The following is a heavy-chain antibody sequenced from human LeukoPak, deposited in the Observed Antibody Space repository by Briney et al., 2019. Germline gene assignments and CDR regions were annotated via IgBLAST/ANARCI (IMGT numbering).Heavy chain of an antibody. J-gene: IGHJ4*02. CDR2: INHSGST. CDR1: GGSFSGYY. CDR3: ARAAHIAARPLHPLSDY. Sequence: PSETLSLTCAVYGGSFSGYYWSWIRQPPGKGLEWIGEINHSGSTNYNPSLKSRVTISVDTSKNQFSLKLSSVTAADTAVYYCARAAHIAARPLHPLSDYWGQGTLVTVSS. V-gene: IGHV4-34*01. D-gene: IGHD6-6*01.